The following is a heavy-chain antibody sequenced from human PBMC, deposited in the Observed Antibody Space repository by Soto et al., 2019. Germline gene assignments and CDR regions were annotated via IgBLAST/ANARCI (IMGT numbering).Heavy chain of an antibody. J-gene: IGHJ4*02. CDR2: IYHSGST. CDR3: AGGPGVARNY. V-gene: IGHV4-30-2*01. CDR1: GGSISSGGYS. Sequence: QLQLQESGSGLVKPSQTLSLTCAVSGGSISSGGYSWSWIRQPPGKGLEWIGYIYHSGSTYYNPSRKSRVTRSVDRSKNQFSLKLSSVTAADTAVYYGAGGPGVARNYWGQGTLVTVSS. D-gene: IGHD5-12*01.